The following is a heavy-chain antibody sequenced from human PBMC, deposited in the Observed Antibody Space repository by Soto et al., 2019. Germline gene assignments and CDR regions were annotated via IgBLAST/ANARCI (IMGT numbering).Heavy chain of an antibody. CDR3: ARLKYSDGCFDC. V-gene: IGHV4-59*11. J-gene: IGHJ4*02. Sequence: ETLSLTCTVVGGCISSHYCYWVRQPPGKGLEWIGYIYYSGSSNYNPSLKSRVTISVDTSKNHFSLKLRSVTAADTAVYDCARLKYSDGCFDCWGQGTLVSVSS. CDR1: GGCISSHY. D-gene: IGHD5-18*01. CDR2: IYYSGSS.